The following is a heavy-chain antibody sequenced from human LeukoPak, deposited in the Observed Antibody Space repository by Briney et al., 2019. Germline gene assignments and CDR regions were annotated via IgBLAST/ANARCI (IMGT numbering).Heavy chain of an antibody. CDR2: ISSSSSTI. D-gene: IGHD5-24*01. J-gene: IGHJ4*02. Sequence: GGSLRLSCAASGFTFSSYSMNWVRQAPGKGLEWVSYISSSSSTIYYADSVKGRFTISRDNAKNSLYLQMNSLRAEDTAVYYCARYGYNVPFDYWGQGTLVTVSS. CDR3: ARYGYNVPFDY. V-gene: IGHV3-48*04. CDR1: GFTFSSYS.